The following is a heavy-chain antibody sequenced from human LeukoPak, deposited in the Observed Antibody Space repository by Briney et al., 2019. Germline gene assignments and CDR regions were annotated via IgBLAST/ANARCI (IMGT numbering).Heavy chain of an antibody. V-gene: IGHV3-53*01. D-gene: IGHD1-26*01. CDR3: ARDREGP. Sequence: GGSLSLSCAASGLTVSNNYMRWVRQAPGKGLEWVSSIYSGGATKYADSVKGRFTISRDNSKNTLYLQMNSLRPEDTAVYYCARDREGPWGQGTLVTVSS. CDR2: IYSGGAT. J-gene: IGHJ5*02. CDR1: GLTVSNNY.